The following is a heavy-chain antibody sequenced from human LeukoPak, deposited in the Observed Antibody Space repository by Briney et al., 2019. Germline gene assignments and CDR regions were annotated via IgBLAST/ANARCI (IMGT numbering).Heavy chain of an antibody. V-gene: IGHV3-23*01. CDR2: ISGSGGST. CDR1: GFTFSSYA. D-gene: IGHD6-19*01. J-gene: IGHJ1*01. Sequence: GGSLRLSCAASGFTFSSYAMSWVRQAPGKGLEWVSAISGSGGSTYYADSVKGRFTISRDNSKNTLYLQMNSLGAEDTAVYYCAKDTRASGCSEYFQHWAQGTLVTLSS. CDR3: AKDTRASGCSEYFQH.